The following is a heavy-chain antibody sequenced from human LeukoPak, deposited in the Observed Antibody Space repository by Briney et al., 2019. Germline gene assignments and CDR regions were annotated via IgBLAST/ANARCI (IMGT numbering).Heavy chain of an antibody. CDR3: TRRGGYFDY. J-gene: IGHJ4*02. Sequence: PGGSLKLSCPVSGFTFSTYEMNWVRQAPGKGLEWISCVSAGGLTTFYADSVKGRFTVSRDNAKNSLYLQMNSLTVEDTAVYYCTRRGGYFDYWGQGSLVTVSS. CDR1: GFTFSTYE. V-gene: IGHV3-48*03. CDR2: VSAGGLTT.